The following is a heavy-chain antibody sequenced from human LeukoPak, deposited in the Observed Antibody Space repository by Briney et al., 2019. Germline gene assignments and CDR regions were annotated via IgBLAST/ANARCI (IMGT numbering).Heavy chain of an antibody. CDR1: GYTFTSYA. J-gene: IGHJ4*02. CDR2: ISAYNGNT. Sequence: ASVKVSCKASGYTFTSYAMHWVRQAPGQRLEWMGWISAYNGNTNYAQKLQGRVTMTTDTSTSTAYMELRSLRSDDTAVYYCARDLGAYYYGSGTDYWGQGTLVTVSS. D-gene: IGHD3-10*01. V-gene: IGHV1-18*01. CDR3: ARDLGAYYYGSGTDY.